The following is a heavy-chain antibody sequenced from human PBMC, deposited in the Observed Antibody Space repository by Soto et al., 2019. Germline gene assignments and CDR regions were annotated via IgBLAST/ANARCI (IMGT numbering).Heavy chain of an antibody. CDR2: ISSSSSYI. V-gene: IGHV3-21*01. CDR1: GFTFSSYS. J-gene: IGHJ4*02. D-gene: IGHD2-2*01. CDR3: ARDPTSYIVVVPADMNDY. Sequence: GGSLRLSCAASGFTFSSYSMNWVRQAPGKGLEWVSSISSSSSYIYYADSVKGRFTISRDNAKNSLYLQMNSLRAEDTAVYYCARDPTSYIVVVPADMNDYWGQGTLVTVSS.